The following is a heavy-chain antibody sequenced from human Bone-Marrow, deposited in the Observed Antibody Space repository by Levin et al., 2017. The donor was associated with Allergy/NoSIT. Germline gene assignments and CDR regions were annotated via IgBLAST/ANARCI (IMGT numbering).Heavy chain of an antibody. V-gene: IGHV1-24*01. CDR2: FDPEDDEI. D-gene: IGHD2-21*02. Sequence: ASVKVSCKVSGYTLTKLSMHWVRQAPGKGLEWMGGFDPEDDEIIYAQKFQGRVTMTEDTSADTAYMELSSLRSEDTAVYYCATVTAPNWFDPWGQGTLVTVSS. J-gene: IGHJ5*02. CDR3: ATVTAPNWFDP. CDR1: GYTLTKLS.